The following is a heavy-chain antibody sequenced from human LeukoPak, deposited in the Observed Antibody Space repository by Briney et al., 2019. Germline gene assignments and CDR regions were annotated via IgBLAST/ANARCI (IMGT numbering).Heavy chain of an antibody. CDR2: ISWNSGSI. CDR3: AKGGSGSFARKRNWFDP. V-gene: IGHV3-9*01. J-gene: IGHJ5*02. CDR1: GFTFDDYA. D-gene: IGHD3-10*01. Sequence: GRSLRLSCAASGFTFDDYAMHWVRQAPGKGLEWVSGISWNSGSIGYADSVKGRFTISRDNAKNSLYLQMNSLRAEDTALYYCAKGGSGSFARKRNWFDPWGQGTLVTVSS.